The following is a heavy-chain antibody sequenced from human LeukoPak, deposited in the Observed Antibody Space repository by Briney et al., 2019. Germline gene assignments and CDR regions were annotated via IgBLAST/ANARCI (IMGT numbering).Heavy chain of an antibody. CDR2: IYYSGST. D-gene: IGHD5-12*01. CDR3: ARVYSGYDYYYDYYMDV. V-gene: IGHV4-59*01. J-gene: IGHJ6*03. Sequence: SETLSLTCTVSGGSISNYYWNWIRQPPGKGLEWIGYIYYSGSTNYNPSLKSRVTISVDTSKNQFSLKLSSVTAADTAVYYCARVYSGYDYYYDYYMDVWGKGTTVTISS. CDR1: GGSISNYY.